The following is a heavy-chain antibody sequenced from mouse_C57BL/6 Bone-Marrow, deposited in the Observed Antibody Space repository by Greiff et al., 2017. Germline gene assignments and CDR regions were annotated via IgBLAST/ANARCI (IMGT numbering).Heavy chain of an antibody. CDR2: IDPSDSET. CDR3: ARHDLYAMDY. J-gene: IGHJ4*01. CDR1: GYTFTSYW. Sequence: VQLQQPGAELVRPGSSVELSCKASGYTFTSYWMHWVKQRPIQGLEWIGNIDPSDSETHYNQKFKDKATLTVDKSSSTAYMQLSSLTSEDSAVYYCARHDLYAMDYWGQGTSVTVSS. V-gene: IGHV1-52*01. D-gene: IGHD2-3*01.